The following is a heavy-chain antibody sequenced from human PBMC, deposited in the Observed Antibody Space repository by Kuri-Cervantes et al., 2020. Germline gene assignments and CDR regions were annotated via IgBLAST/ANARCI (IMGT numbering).Heavy chain of an antibody. Sequence: ASVKVSCKASGYTFTGYYMHWVRQAPGQGLEWMGWINPNSGGTNYAQKFQGRVTMTRDTSTSTAYMELSRLRSDDTAVYYCARAQGRLYDFWSGSLFDYWGQGTLVTVSS. CDR3: ARAQGRLYDFWSGSLFDY. V-gene: IGHV1-2*02. CDR1: GYTFTGYY. D-gene: IGHD3-3*01. J-gene: IGHJ4*02. CDR2: INPNSGGT.